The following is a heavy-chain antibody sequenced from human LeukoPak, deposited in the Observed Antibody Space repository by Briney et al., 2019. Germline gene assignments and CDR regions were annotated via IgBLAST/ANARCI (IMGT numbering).Heavy chain of an antibody. CDR2: IYYSGTT. J-gene: IGHJ4*02. D-gene: IGHD6-13*01. CDR1: GGSISSYY. Sequence: SETLSLTCTVSGGSISSYYWSWIRQPPGKGLEWIGYIYYSGTTNYNPSLKSRVTISVDTSRNQFSLKLSSVTAADTAVYYCARGVYITAAQYGYWGQGTLVTVSS. V-gene: IGHV4-59*01. CDR3: ARGVYITAAQYGY.